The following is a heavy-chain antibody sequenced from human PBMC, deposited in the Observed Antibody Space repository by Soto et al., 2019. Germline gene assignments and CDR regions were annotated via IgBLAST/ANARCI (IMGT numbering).Heavy chain of an antibody. J-gene: IGHJ6*03. D-gene: IGHD2-2*01. CDR3: AKDSIQQLRRVYYYFYMDV. CDR1: GFTFSSYA. CDR2: ISYDGSNT. Sequence: QVQLVESGGGVVQPGRSLRLSCAVSGFTFSSYAMHWVRQAPGKGLEWVAVISYDGSNTYYADSVKGRFTISRDNSKNTLYLQMNSLRAEDTAVYYCAKDSIQQLRRVYYYFYMDVWGKGTTVTVSS. V-gene: IGHV3-30*18.